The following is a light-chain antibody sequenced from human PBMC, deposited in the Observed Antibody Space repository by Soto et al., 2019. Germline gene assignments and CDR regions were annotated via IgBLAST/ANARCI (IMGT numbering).Light chain of an antibody. V-gene: IGKV3-20*01. CDR2: AAS. CDR1: QSVNSRF. CDR3: QQYGDSPPHT. J-gene: IGKJ2*01. Sequence: EIVLTQSPGTLSLSPGESATLSCRASQSVNSRFLAWYQHKPGQAPRLLIYAASTRATGIPDRCSGSASGTAFTLPISSLEPDDFAVYYCQQYGDSPPHTFGQGTKLEIK.